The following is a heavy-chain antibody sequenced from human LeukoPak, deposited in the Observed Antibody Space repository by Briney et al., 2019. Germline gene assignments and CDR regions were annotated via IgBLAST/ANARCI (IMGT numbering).Heavy chain of an antibody. CDR1: GGSISSGSYY. D-gene: IGHD4-17*01. Sequence: SETLFLTCTVSGGSISSGSYYWGWIRQPAGKGLEWIGRIYTSGSTNYNPSLKSRVTISVDTSKNQSSLKLSSVTAADTAVYYCARDGDYGGFDYWGQGTLVTVSS. J-gene: IGHJ4*02. CDR3: ARDGDYGGFDY. V-gene: IGHV4-61*02. CDR2: IYTSGST.